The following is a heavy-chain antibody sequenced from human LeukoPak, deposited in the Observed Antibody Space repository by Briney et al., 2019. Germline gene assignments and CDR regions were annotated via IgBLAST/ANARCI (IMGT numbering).Heavy chain of an antibody. V-gene: IGHV1-24*01. Sequence: ASVTVSCKVSGKTLRDLSIHWLRQPPGKGLEWLGGSDPEEGERIYAQMFQGRVTMTEDTSIDTAYMELSSLRSEDMAVYYCVTGFTTMAVDYFDYWGQGTLVIVS. CDR3: VTGFTTMAVDYFDY. CDR2: SDPEEGER. J-gene: IGHJ4*02. CDR1: GKTLRDLS. D-gene: IGHD5-18*01.